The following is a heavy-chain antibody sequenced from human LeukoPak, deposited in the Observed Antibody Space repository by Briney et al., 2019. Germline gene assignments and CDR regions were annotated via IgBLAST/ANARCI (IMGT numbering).Heavy chain of an antibody. D-gene: IGHD2/OR15-2a*01. CDR3: ARGFFLPLSQHRAFDI. CDR1: GYTFTGYY. V-gene: IGHV1-2*06. CDR2: INPNSGGT. J-gene: IGHJ3*02. Sequence: ASVKVSCKTSGYTFTGYYMHWVRQAPGQGLEWMGRINPNSGGTNYAQKFQGRVTMTRDTSITTAYMELSSLRSDDTAVYYCARGFFLPLSQHRAFDIWGQGTMVTVSS.